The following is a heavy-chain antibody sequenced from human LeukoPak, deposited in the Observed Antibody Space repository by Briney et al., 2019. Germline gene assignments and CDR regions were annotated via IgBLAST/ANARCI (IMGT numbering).Heavy chain of an antibody. D-gene: IGHD2-15*01. CDR1: GFTFSSYA. V-gene: IGHV3-23*01. CDR2: ISGSGGST. Sequence: GGSLRLSCAASGFTFSSYAMSWVRQAPGKGLEWVSAISGSGGSTYYADSVKGRFTISRDNSKNTLYLQMNSLRAEDTAVYYCAKSGADCSGGSCYSFFNYWGQGTLVTVSS. J-gene: IGHJ4*02. CDR3: AKSGADCSGGSCYSFFNY.